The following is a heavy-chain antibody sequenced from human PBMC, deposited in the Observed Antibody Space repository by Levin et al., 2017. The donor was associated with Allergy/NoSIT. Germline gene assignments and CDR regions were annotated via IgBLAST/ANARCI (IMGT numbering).Heavy chain of an antibody. Sequence: PSETLSLTCAVYGGSFSGYYWSWIRQPPGKGLEWIGEINHSGSPNSNPSLKRRVTISVDTSKNQFSLKLSAVTAADTAVYYCASEPDSRLLWFRELLFHWGQGTLVTVSS. D-gene: IGHD3-10*01. J-gene: IGHJ4*02. CDR1: GGSFSGYY. CDR2: INHSGSP. V-gene: IGHV4-34*01. CDR3: ASEPDSRLLWFRELLFH.